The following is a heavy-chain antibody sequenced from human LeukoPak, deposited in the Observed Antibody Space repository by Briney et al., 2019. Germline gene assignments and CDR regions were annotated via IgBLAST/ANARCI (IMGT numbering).Heavy chain of an antibody. Sequence: GRSLRLSCAASGFTFSSYSMNWVRQAPGKGLEWVSSISSGSSYIYYADSVRGRFTISRDNAKNSLYLQMNSLRAEDTAVYYCARGVVNDGYYFDYWGQGTLVTVSS. CDR2: ISSGSSYI. CDR1: GFTFSSYS. J-gene: IGHJ4*02. V-gene: IGHV3-21*01. D-gene: IGHD2-8*02. CDR3: ARGVVNDGYYFDY.